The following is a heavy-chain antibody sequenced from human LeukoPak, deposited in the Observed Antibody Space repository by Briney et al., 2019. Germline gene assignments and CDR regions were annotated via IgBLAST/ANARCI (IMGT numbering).Heavy chain of an antibody. J-gene: IGHJ4*02. CDR3: ARGEWLRSWFAY. CDR1: GGSFSGCY. CDR2: INHSGST. Sequence: SETLSLTCAVYGGSFSGCYWSWIRQPPGKGLEWIGEINHSGSTNYNPSLKSRVTISVDTSKNQFSLKLSSVTAADTAVYYCARGEWLRSWFAYWGQGTLVTVSS. D-gene: IGHD5-12*01. V-gene: IGHV4-34*01.